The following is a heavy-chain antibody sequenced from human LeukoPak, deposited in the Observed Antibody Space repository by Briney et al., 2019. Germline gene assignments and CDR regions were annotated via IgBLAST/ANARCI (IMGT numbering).Heavy chain of an antibody. Sequence: ASVKVSCKASGYTFTGYYMHWVRQAPGQGLEWMGWINPNSGGTNYAQKFQGRVTMTRDTSISTAYMELSRLRSDDTAVYYCARDILTGYYNDFDYWGRGTLVTVPS. CDR2: INPNSGGT. V-gene: IGHV1-2*02. CDR1: GYTFTGYY. J-gene: IGHJ4*02. CDR3: ARDILTGYYNDFDY. D-gene: IGHD3-9*01.